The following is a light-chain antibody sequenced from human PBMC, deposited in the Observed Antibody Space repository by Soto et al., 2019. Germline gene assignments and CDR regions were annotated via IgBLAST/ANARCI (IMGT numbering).Light chain of an antibody. CDR1: QSVGSDY. CDR3: QQFGRSSST. J-gene: IGKJ5*01. V-gene: IGKV3-20*01. CDR2: AAS. Sequence: VLTQSPDTLSLSPGERATLSCRASQSVGSDYVAWYQQKVGRAPRLLIYAASSRATGIADRFSGTGFGTEYNLTIRRLEPEDVALYSCQQFGRSSSTFGQGTRLDIK.